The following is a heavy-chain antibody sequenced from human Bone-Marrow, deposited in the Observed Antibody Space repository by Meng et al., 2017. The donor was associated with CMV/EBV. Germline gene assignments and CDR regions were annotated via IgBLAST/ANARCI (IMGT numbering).Heavy chain of an antibody. D-gene: IGHD5-18*01. CDR1: GFTFSSYA. J-gene: IGHJ6*02. V-gene: IGHV3-30-3*01. Sequence: GGSLRLSCAASGFTFSSYAMHWVRQAPGKGLEWVAVISYDGSNKYYADSVKGRFTISRDKSKNTLYLQMNSLRAEDTAVYYCARDSFILVGSWIQLWSQPYYYYGMDVWGQGTTVTVSS. CDR3: ARDSFILVGSWIQLWSQPYYYYGMDV. CDR2: ISYDGSNK.